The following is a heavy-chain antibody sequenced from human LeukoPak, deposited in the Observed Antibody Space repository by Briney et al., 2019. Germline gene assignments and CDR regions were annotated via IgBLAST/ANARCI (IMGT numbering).Heavy chain of an antibody. CDR2: ISGSGGST. V-gene: IGHV3-23*01. J-gene: IGHJ4*02. D-gene: IGHD3-3*01. Sequence: GGSLRLSCAASGFTFNSYAMSWVRQAPGKGLEWVSAISGSGGSTYYADSVKGRFTISRDNSKNTLYLQMNSLRAEDTAVYYCAKDKIGLRFLEWSYLFDYWGQGTLVTVSS. CDR1: GFTFNSYA. CDR3: AKDKIGLRFLEWSYLFDY.